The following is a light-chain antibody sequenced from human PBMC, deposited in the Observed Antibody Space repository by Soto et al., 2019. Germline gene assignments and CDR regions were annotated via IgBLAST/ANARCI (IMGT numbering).Light chain of an antibody. CDR2: HVT. CDR3: CSFTTSHTYV. J-gene: IGLJ1*01. Sequence: QSALTQPASVSGSPGQSITISCTGTSSEIGHYDYVCWYPQHPGKVPKLMIYHVTCPPSRVSTRYSGSTSDNSASLTIYGLQADAEAEYYCCSFTTSHTYVFRSVTQVTVL. CDR1: SSEIGHYDY. V-gene: IGLV2-14*03.